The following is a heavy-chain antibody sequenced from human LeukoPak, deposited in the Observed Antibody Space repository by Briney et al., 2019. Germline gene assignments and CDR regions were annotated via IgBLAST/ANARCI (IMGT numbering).Heavy chain of an antibody. V-gene: IGHV3-48*02. D-gene: IGHD3-9*01. CDR1: GFSFTDYP. Sequence: GGSLRLSCAPSGFSFTDYPMNWVRQAPGKGLEWISHIRTTGEGAKYAYYADSVKGRVTISRDDGKNTLYLHMNSLRDDDTAFYYGAAGLRYAFDYWGQGILVTVSS. J-gene: IGHJ4*02. CDR2: IRTTGEGAKYA. CDR3: AAGLRYAFDY.